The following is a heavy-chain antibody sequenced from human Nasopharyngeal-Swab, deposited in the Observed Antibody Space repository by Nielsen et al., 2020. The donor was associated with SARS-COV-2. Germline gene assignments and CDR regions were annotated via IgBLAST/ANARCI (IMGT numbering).Heavy chain of an antibody. CDR2: IDPSDSYT. Sequence: MRQMPGKGLEWMGRIDPSDSYTNYSPSFQGHVTISADKSISTAYLQWSSLKASDTAMYYRARPLGVGKGPNYGMDVWGQGTTVTVSS. J-gene: IGHJ6*02. V-gene: IGHV5-10-1*01. D-gene: IGHD3-3*01. CDR3: ARPLGVGKGPNYGMDV.